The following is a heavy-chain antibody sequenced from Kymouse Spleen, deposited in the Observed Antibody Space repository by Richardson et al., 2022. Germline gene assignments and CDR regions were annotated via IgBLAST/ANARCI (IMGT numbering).Heavy chain of an antibody. Sequence: EVQLVESGGGLVQPGGSLRLSCAASGFTFSSYAMSWVRQAPGKGLEWVSAISGSGGSTYYADSVKGRFTISRDNSKNTLYLQMNSLRAEDTAVYYCAKDGSSSSVYYYYGMDVWGQGTTVTVSS. D-gene: IGHD6-6*01. CDR1: GFTFSSYA. CDR2: ISGSGGST. J-gene: IGHJ6*02. CDR3: AKDGSSSSVYYYYGMDV. V-gene: IGHV3-23*04.